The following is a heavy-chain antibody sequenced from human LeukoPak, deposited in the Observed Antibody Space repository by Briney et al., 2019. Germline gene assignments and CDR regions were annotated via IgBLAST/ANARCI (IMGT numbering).Heavy chain of an antibody. D-gene: IGHD2-2*01. V-gene: IGHV3-21*01. CDR3: ARGLTGYCSSTSCYEVDVPNWFDP. Sequence: GGSLRLSCAASEFTFSGYTMNWVRQAPGKGLEWVSSMSSGGRYIKYADSVKGRFTISRDNANNSLYLQMNSLRAEDTAVYYCARGLTGYCSSTSCYEVDVPNWFDPWGQGTLVTVSS. CDR2: MSSGGRYI. CDR1: EFTFSGYT. J-gene: IGHJ5*02.